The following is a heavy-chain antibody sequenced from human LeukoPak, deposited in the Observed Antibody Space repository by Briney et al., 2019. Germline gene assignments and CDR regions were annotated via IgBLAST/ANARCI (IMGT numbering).Heavy chain of an antibody. CDR3: ARERGYSSGWYGYYGMDV. V-gene: IGHV3-74*01. CDR2: INSDGSST. CDR1: GFTFSSYW. Sequence: TGGSLRLSCAASGFTFSSYWMHWVRQAPGKGLVWVSRINSDGSSTSYADSVKGRFTISRHNSKNTLYLQMNSLRAEDTAVYYCARERGYSSGWYGYYGMDVWGQGTTVTVSS. D-gene: IGHD6-19*01. J-gene: IGHJ6*02.